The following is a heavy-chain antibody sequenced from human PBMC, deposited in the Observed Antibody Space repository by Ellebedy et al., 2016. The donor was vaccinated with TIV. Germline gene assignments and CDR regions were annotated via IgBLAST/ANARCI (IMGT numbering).Heavy chain of an antibody. CDR3: AKEGIVVVPAAMVNYYYCMDV. CDR1: GFTFSSYG. Sequence: GGSLRLXXAASGFTFSSYGMHWVRQAPGKGLEWVAVISYDGSNKYYADSVKGRFTISRDNSKNTLYLQMNSLRAEDTAVYYCAKEGIVVVPAAMVNYYYCMDVWGKGTTVTVSS. D-gene: IGHD2-2*01. CDR2: ISYDGSNK. J-gene: IGHJ6*03. V-gene: IGHV3-30*18.